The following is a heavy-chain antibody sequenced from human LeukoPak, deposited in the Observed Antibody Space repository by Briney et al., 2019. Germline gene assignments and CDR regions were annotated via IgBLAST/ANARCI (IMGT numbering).Heavy chain of an antibody. CDR1: GGSVSSDSAA. CDR3: ARDPVGGSTIFDY. V-gene: IGHV6-1*01. CDR2: TYYRSKWYY. Sequence: SGPGLVKPSQTLSLTCAISGGSVSSDSAAWNWIRQSPSRGLEWLGRTYYRSKWYYDYALVVKSRISINPDTSKNQFSLQLNSVTPEDTAVYFCARDPVGGSTIFDYWGQGTLVTVSS. J-gene: IGHJ4*02. D-gene: IGHD3-16*01.